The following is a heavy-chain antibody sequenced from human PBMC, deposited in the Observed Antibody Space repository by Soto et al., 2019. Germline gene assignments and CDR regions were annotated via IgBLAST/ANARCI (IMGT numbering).Heavy chain of an antibody. CDR1: GFTFSSYG. CDR3: ARDYYDSSGYPRDFDY. Sequence: QVQLVESGGGVVQPGRSLRLSCAASGFTFSSYGMHWVRQAPGKGLEWVAVIWYDGSNKYYADSVKGRFTISRDNSKNTLYLQMNSLRAEDTAVYYCARDYYDSSGYPRDFDYWGQGTLVTVSS. V-gene: IGHV3-33*01. D-gene: IGHD3-22*01. CDR2: IWYDGSNK. J-gene: IGHJ4*02.